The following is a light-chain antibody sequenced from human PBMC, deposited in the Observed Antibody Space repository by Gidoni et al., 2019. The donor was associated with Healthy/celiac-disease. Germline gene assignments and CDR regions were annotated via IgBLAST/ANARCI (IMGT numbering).Light chain of an antibody. Sequence: DIVMTQSTLSLTVTPGEPASISCRPSQSLLHSNGYNYLDWYLQKPGQSPQLLIYLGSNRASGVPDRFSGSGSGTDLTLKISRVEAEDVGVYYCMQALQTPYSFGQGTKLEIK. V-gene: IGKV2-28*01. CDR2: LGS. CDR1: QSLLHSNGYNY. CDR3: MQALQTPYS. J-gene: IGKJ2*03.